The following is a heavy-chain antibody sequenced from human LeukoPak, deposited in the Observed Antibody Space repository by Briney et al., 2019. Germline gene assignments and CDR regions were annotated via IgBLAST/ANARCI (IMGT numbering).Heavy chain of an antibody. Sequence: ASVKVSCKASGYTFTGYYMHWVRQAPGQGLEWMGWMNPNSGGTNYAQKFQGRVTMTRDTSISTAYMELSSLRSDDTAVYYCARTRGGIDYWGQGTLVTVSS. V-gene: IGHV1-2*02. CDR3: ARTRGGIDY. CDR2: MNPNSGGT. D-gene: IGHD3-16*01. J-gene: IGHJ4*02. CDR1: GYTFTGYY.